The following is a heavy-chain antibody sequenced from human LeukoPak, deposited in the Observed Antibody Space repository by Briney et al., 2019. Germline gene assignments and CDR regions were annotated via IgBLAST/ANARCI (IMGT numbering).Heavy chain of an antibody. CDR2: INHSGST. Sequence: PSETLSLTCAVYGGSFSGYYWSWIRQPPGKGLEWIGEINHSGSTNYNPSLKSRVTISVDTSKNQFSLKLSSVTAADTAVYYCARRPGRYCSSTSCYFHWFDPWGQGTLVNVSS. J-gene: IGHJ5*02. D-gene: IGHD2-2*01. V-gene: IGHV4-34*01. CDR1: GGSFSGYY. CDR3: ARRPGRYCSSTSCYFHWFDP.